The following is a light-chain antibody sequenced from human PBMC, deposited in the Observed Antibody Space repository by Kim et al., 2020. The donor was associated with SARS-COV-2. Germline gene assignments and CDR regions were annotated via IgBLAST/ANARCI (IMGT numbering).Light chain of an antibody. J-gene: IGLJ2*01. V-gene: IGLV3-1*01. CDR3: QAWDSSVI. Sequence: PVSPAQTAPITCSGNDLGDKYASWYQHKTGQSPVLVIYQDTKRPSGIPERFSGSNSGSTATLTISGTQAIDEADYYCQAWDSSVIFGGGTQLTVL. CDR2: QDT. CDR1: DLGDKY.